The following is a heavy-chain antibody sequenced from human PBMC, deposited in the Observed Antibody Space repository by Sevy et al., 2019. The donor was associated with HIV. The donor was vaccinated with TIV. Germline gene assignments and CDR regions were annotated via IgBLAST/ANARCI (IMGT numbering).Heavy chain of an antibody. CDR1: GYTFTTFY. Sequence: ASVKDSCKTSGYTFTTFYVHWVRQAPGQGLEWMGIIIPSGGSTTYAQKFQGRVTMTRDTSTSTVYMELRSLRSEDTAVYYCASGTGVWGQGTPVTVSS. CDR3: ASGTGV. D-gene: IGHD1-26*01. CDR2: IIPSGGST. V-gene: IGHV1-46*01. J-gene: IGHJ4*02.